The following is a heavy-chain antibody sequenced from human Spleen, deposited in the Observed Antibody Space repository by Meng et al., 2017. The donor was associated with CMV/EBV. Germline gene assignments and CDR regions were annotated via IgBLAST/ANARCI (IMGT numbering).Heavy chain of an antibody. CDR3: TKDRSFRGPDH. CDR2: ISWNSNNI. CDR1: GFTFSSYA. J-gene: IGHJ4*02. Sequence: SLKISCAASGFTFSSYAMSWVRQTPGKGLEWVSGISWNSNNIGYSDSVKGRFTISRDNVKKALYLEMNSLRAEDTALYYCTKDRSFRGPDHWGQGTQVTVSS. V-gene: IGHV3-9*01.